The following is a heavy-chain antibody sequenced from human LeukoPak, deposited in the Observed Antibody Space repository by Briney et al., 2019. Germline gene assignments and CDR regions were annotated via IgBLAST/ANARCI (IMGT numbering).Heavy chain of an antibody. V-gene: IGHV3-33*08. J-gene: IGHJ4*02. CDR2: IWYDGSNK. CDR1: GFTFSSYA. Sequence: GGSLRLSCAASGFTFSSYAMSWVRQAPGKGLEWVALIWYDGSNKYYTDSVKGRLTISRDNSKDTLFLQMNGLRAEDTVVYYCAREGPRGNSQFDYWGQGTLVTVSS. D-gene: IGHD2/OR15-2a*01. CDR3: AREGPRGNSQFDY.